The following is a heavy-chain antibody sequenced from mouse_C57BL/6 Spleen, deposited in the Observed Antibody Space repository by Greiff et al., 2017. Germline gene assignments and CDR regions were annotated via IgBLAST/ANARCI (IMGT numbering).Heavy chain of an antibody. D-gene: IGHD1-1*01. V-gene: IGHV3-1*01. CDR1: GYSITSGYD. Sequence: EVQRVESGPGMVKPSQSLSLTCTVTGYSITSGYDWHWIRHFPGNKLEWMGYISYSGSTNYNPSLKSRISITHDTSKNHFFLKLNSVTTEDTATYYCARDLTRGAMDYWGQGTSVTVSS. J-gene: IGHJ4*01. CDR2: ISYSGST. CDR3: ARDLTRGAMDY.